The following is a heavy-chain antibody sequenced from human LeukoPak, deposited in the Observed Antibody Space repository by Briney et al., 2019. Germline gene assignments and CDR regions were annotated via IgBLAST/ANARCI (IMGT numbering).Heavy chain of an antibody. CDR1: GFTFSSYG. CDR2: IWYDGSNK. D-gene: IGHD6-13*01. Sequence: QPGGSLRLSCAASGFTFSSYGMHWVRQAPGKGLEWVAVIWYDGSNKYYADSVKGRFTISRDNSKNTLYLQMNSLRAEDTAVYYCAKAEYSSSWYLFDYWGHGTLVTVSS. CDR3: AKAEYSSSWYLFDY. V-gene: IGHV3-30*02. J-gene: IGHJ4*01.